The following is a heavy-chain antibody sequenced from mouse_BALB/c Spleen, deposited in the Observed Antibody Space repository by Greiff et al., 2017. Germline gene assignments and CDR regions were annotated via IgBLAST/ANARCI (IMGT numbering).Heavy chain of an antibody. Sequence: DVKLVESGGGLVQPGGSLKLSCAASGFTFSSYGMSWVRQTPDKRLELVATINSNGGSTYYPDSVKGRFTISRDNAKNTLYLQMSSLKSEDTAMYYCARRWLLRLDYWGQGTTLTVSS. CDR2: INSNGGST. D-gene: IGHD2-3*01. CDR3: ARRWLLRLDY. CDR1: GFTFSSYG. J-gene: IGHJ2*01. V-gene: IGHV5-6-3*01.